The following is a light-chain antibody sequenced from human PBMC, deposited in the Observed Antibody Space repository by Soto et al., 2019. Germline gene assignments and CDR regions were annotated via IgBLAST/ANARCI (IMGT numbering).Light chain of an antibody. CDR1: QTISSW. J-gene: IGKJ1*01. V-gene: IGKV1-5*03. CDR2: KAS. CDR3: QHYNSYSEA. Sequence: DIQRTQSPSTLSGSVGDRFTIACRASQTISSWLAWYQQKPGKAPKLLIYKASTLKSGVPSRFSGSGSGTEFTLTISSLQHDDFATYYCQHYNSYSEAFGQGTKVDIK.